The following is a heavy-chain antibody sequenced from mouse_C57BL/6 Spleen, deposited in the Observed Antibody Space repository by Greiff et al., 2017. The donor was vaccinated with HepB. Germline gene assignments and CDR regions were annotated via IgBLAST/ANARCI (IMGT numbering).Heavy chain of an antibody. CDR3: ARSFYY. Sequence: QVQLQQPGAELVKPGASVKLSCKASGYTFTSYWMQWVKQRPGQGLEWIGEIDPSDSYTNYNQKFKGKATLTVDTSSSTAYMQLSSLTSEDSEVYYCARSFYYWGQGTTLTVSS. J-gene: IGHJ2*01. V-gene: IGHV1-50*01. CDR1: GYTFTSYW. CDR2: IDPSDSYT.